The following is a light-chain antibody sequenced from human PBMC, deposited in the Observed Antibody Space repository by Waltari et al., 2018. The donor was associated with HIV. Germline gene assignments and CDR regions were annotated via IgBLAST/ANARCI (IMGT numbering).Light chain of an antibody. CDR3: QKYNSAPRT. V-gene: IGKV1-27*01. CDR1: QGISNY. Sequence: DIQMTQSPSSLSASVGDRVTITCRASQGISNYLARYQKKPGKVPKLLIYAASSLQSGIPSRFSGSGSGTDFTFTISSLQPEDVATYYCQKYNSAPRTFGQGTNVEIK. CDR2: AAS. J-gene: IGKJ1*01.